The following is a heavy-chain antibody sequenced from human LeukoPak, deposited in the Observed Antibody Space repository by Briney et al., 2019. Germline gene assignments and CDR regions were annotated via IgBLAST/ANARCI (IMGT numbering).Heavy chain of an antibody. D-gene: IGHD2-2*01. Sequence: SETLSLTCAASGGSISSGGYSWSWIRQPPGKGLEWIGYIYHSGSTYYNPSLKSRVTISVDRSKNQFSLKLSSVTAADTAVYYCARGGPRKKYCSSTSCYRETQYYFDYWGQGTLVTVSS. CDR3: ARGGPRKKYCSSTSCYRETQYYFDY. V-gene: IGHV4-30-2*01. J-gene: IGHJ4*02. CDR1: GGSISSGGYS. CDR2: IYHSGST.